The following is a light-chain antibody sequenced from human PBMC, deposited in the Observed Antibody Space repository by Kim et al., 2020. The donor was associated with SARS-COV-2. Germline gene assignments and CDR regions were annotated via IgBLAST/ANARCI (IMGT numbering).Light chain of an antibody. V-gene: IGKV3-15*01. J-gene: IGKJ5*01. CDR1: QSVSSN. CDR2: GAS. Sequence: SPGERATLSCRASQSVSSNLAWYQQKPGQAPRLLIYGASTRATDIPARFSGSGSGTEFTLTISSLQSEDFVVYYCQQYNNWPPITFGQGTRLEIK. CDR3: QQYNNWPPIT.